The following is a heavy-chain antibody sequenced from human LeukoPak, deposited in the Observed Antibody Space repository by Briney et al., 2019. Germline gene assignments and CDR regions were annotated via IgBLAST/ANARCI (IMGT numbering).Heavy chain of an antibody. V-gene: IGHV3-23*01. Sequence: GSLRLSCAASGFTFSSYAMSWVRQAPGKGLEWVSAISGSGGSTYYADSAKGRFTISRDNSKNTLYLQMNSLRAEDTAVYYCARQGIVVVTKIPYFDYWGQGTLVTVSS. CDR2: ISGSGGST. CDR1: GFTFSSYA. J-gene: IGHJ4*02. D-gene: IGHD3-22*01. CDR3: ARQGIVVVTKIPYFDY.